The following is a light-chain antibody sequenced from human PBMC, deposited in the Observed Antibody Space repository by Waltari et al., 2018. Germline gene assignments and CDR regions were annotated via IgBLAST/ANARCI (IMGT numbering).Light chain of an antibody. CDR3: LQYNGEPRT. Sequence: DIQMTQSPSTLSATVGDRVTITSRASQNINTWLAWHQQKPGRAPKLLIYKASNLESGVPSRFSGSGSGTEFTLTISSLQPDDFATYYCLQYNGEPRTFGQGTKVEVK. J-gene: IGKJ1*01. CDR2: KAS. V-gene: IGKV1-5*03. CDR1: QNINTW.